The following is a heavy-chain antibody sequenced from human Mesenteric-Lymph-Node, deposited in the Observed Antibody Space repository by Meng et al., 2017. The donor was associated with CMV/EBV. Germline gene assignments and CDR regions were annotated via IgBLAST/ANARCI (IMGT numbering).Heavy chain of an antibody. CDR3: ARQPIVVVPAAKGWFDP. D-gene: IGHD2-2*01. Sequence: GSLRLSCAASGFTFSSYGMHWVRQAPGKGLEWIGSIYYSGSTYYNPSLKSRVTISVDTSKNQFSLKLSSVTAADTAVYYCARQPIVVVPAAKGWFDPWGQGTLVTVSS. V-gene: IGHV4-39*01. CDR2: IYYSGST. CDR1: GFTFSSYG. J-gene: IGHJ5*02.